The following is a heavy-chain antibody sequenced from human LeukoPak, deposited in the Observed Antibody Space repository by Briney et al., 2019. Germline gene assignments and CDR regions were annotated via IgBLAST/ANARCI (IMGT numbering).Heavy chain of an antibody. J-gene: IGHJ4*02. D-gene: IGHD2-15*01. V-gene: IGHV4-39*07. Sequence: TSETLSLTCTVSGDSISISTYYWGWIRQPPGQGLEWVANIYYSGSTYYNPSLKSRVTISKDTSKNQFSLKLRSVTAADTAIYYCARGKSAVGLDFWGQGTLVAVSS. CDR2: IYYSGST. CDR3: ARGKSAVGLDF. CDR1: GDSISISTYY.